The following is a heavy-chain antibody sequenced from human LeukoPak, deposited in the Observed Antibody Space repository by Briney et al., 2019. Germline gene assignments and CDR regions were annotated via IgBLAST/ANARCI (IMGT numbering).Heavy chain of an antibody. D-gene: IGHD6-19*01. CDR1: GLTISSYS. V-gene: IGHV3-48*04. Sequence: GGSLRLSCAASGLTISSYSMNWVRHAPGKGLQWVSYISSSSSTIYYADSVKGRFTISRDNAKNSLYLQMNSLRAEDTAVYYCARDSRLSSGWLWGQGTLVTVSS. CDR3: ARDSRLSSGWL. CDR2: ISSSSSTI. J-gene: IGHJ4*02.